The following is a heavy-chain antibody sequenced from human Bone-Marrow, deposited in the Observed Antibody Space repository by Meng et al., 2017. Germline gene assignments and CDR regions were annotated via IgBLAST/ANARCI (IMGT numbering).Heavy chain of an antibody. D-gene: IGHD1-26*01. CDR2: IYSGGST. J-gene: IGHJ4*02. Sequence: EVQVVESGGGLVQPGGSLRLSCAASGFTVCSKYMSWVRPAPGKGLDWVTVIYSGGSTYYADYVKVRFTISRDKSKITLYLKMNSLRAEDTAVYYCASYGIDYWGQGTLVTVSS. CDR3: ASYGIDY. V-gene: IGHV3-66*02. CDR1: GFTVCSKY.